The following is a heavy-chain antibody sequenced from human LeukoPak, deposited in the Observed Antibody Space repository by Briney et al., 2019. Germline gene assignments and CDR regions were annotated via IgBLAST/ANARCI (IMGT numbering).Heavy chain of an antibody. CDR2: IYHSGST. CDR1: GYSISSGYY. D-gene: IGHD1-26*01. CDR3: ARHRSGSPVSAFDI. J-gene: IGHJ3*02. V-gene: IGHV4-38-2*01. Sequence: PSETLSLTCAVSGYSISSGYYWGWIRQPPGKGLEWIGSIYHSGSTYYNPSLKSRVTISVDTSKNQFSLKLSSVTVADTAVYYCARHRSGSPVSAFDIWGQGTMVTVSS.